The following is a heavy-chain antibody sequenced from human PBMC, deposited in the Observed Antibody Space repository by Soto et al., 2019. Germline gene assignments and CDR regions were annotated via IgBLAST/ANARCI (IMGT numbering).Heavy chain of an antibody. J-gene: IGHJ4*02. D-gene: IGHD5-18*01. Sequence: PGESLKISCKGSGYSFTSYWIGWVRQMPGKGLEWMGIIYPGDSDTRYSPSFQGQVTISADKSISTAYLQWSSLKASDTAMYYCASAQDTAMVQAFYWGQGTLVTVSS. V-gene: IGHV5-51*01. CDR2: IYPGDSDT. CDR3: ASAQDTAMVQAFY. CDR1: GYSFTSYW.